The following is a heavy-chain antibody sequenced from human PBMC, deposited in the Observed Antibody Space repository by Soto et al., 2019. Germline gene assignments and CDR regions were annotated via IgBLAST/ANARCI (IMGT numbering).Heavy chain of an antibody. D-gene: IGHD3-10*01. CDR3: ARGLILWFGQLSRRGGYYYYMDV. J-gene: IGHJ6*03. CDR1: GGSFSGYQ. CDR2: INDSGNI. Sequence: QVQLQQWGAGLLKPSETLSLTCAVYGGSFSGYQWSWIRQTPGKGLEWIGEINDSGNINDNPSLKSRVTILIDTPKKQISLKLSSVTATDTAVYYCARGLILWFGQLSRRGGYYYYMDVWGKGTTVTVSS. V-gene: IGHV4-34*01.